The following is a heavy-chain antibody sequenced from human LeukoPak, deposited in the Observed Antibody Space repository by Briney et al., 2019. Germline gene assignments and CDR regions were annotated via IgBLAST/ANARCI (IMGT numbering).Heavy chain of an antibody. CDR3: ARDYPPPYCGGDCYYYYYGMDV. D-gene: IGHD2-21*02. Sequence: SETLSLTCTVSGGSISSYYWSWIRQPAGKGLEWIGRIYTSGSTNYNPSLKSRVTMSVDTSKNQFSLKLSSATAADTAVYYCARDYPPPYCGGDCYYYYYGMDVWGQGTTVTVSS. CDR1: GGSISSYY. J-gene: IGHJ6*02. CDR2: IYTSGST. V-gene: IGHV4-4*07.